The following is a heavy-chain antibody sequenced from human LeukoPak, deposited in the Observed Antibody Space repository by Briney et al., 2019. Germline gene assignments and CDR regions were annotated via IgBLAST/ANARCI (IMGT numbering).Heavy chain of an antibody. D-gene: IGHD3-10*01. J-gene: IGHJ4*02. V-gene: IGHV3-30-3*01. CDR3: ARHRRPTLSGAYFDY. CDR1: GFSFINYA. Sequence: AGGSLRLSCAASGFSFINYAMHWVRQAPGKGLAWVAVISVDGNNRYYADSVKGRFTFSRDNSKNTMYLQMDSLRTEDTAVYYCARHRRPTLSGAYFDYWGQGTLVTVPS. CDR2: ISVDGNNR.